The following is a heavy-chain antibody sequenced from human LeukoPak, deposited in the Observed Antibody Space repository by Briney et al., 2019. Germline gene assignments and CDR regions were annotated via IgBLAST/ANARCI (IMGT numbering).Heavy chain of an antibody. J-gene: IGHJ4*02. D-gene: IGHD3-10*01. CDR2: IYYSGST. Sequence: PSETLSLTCTVSGGSISSGGYYWSWIRQHPGKGLEWIGYIYYSGSTYYNPSLKSRVTISVDTSKNQFSLKLSSVTAADTAVYYCARVIQRWVRGVMAPYYFDYWGQGTLVTVSS. CDR3: ARVIQRWVRGVMAPYYFDY. CDR1: GGSISSGGYY. V-gene: IGHV4-31*03.